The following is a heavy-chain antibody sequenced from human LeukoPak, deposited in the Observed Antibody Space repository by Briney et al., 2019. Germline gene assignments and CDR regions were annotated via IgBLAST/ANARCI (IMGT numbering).Heavy chain of an antibody. CDR2: INPNSGGT. D-gene: IGHD6-6*01. CDR1: GYTFTGYY. Sequence: GASVKVSCKASGYTFTGYYMHWVRQAPGQGLDWMGWINPNSGGTNYAQKFQGRVTMTRDTSISTAYMELSRLRSDDTAVYYCAGAPYSSSSWQFDYWGQGTLVTVSS. CDR3: AGAPYSSSSWQFDY. V-gene: IGHV1-2*02. J-gene: IGHJ4*02.